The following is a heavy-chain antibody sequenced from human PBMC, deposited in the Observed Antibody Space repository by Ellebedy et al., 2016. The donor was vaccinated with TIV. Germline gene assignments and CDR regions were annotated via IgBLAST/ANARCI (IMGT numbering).Heavy chain of an antibody. D-gene: IGHD3-22*01. J-gene: IGHJ4*02. V-gene: IGHV3-30-3*01. CDR3: ARGGTYSYDSSSYPDLDY. CDR1: GFIFGSYG. CDR2: ISYEGSNE. Sequence: GGSLRLXXAASGFIFGSYGMHWVRQAPGKGLEWVTVISYEGSNEYYADSVKGRFTISRDNSKNTLYLQMNSLRAEDTAVYYYARGGTYSYDSSSYPDLDYWGQGTLVTVSS.